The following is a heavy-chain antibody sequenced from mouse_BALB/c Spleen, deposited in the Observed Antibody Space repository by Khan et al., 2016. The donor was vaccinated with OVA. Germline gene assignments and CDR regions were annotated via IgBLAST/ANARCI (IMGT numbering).Heavy chain of an antibody. Sequence: VQLKESGPGLVKPSQSLSLTCTVTGYSITSGYGWNWIRQFPGNKLEWMGYISYSGSTNYNPSPKSRISITRDTSKNQFFLQLNSVTTEETATYYCARTARIKYWGQGTTLTVAS. J-gene: IGHJ2*01. CDR1: GYSITSGYG. CDR3: ARTARIKY. D-gene: IGHD1-2*01. CDR2: ISYSGST. V-gene: IGHV3-2*02.